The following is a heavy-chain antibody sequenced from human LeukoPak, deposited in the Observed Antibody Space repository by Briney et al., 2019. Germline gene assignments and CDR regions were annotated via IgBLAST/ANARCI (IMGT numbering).Heavy chain of an antibody. Sequence: SETLSLTCTVSGGPISSYYWSWIRQPAGKGLEWIVRIYSSESTNYNPSLKSRVTMSVDTSNNQFSLKLSSVPAADTAVYYCAREYGDLDYWGQGTLVTVSS. V-gene: IGHV4-4*07. CDR3: AREYGDLDY. J-gene: IGHJ4*02. CDR2: IYSSEST. D-gene: IGHD4-17*01. CDR1: GGPISSYY.